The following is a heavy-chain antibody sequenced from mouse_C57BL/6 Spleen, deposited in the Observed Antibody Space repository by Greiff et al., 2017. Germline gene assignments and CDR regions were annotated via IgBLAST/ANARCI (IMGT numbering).Heavy chain of an antibody. CDR3: ARSSNYYFDY. CDR2: IYPGGGYT. D-gene: IGHD2-5*01. V-gene: IGHV1-63*01. Sequence: VKLVESGAELVRPGTSVKMSCKASGYTFTNYWIGWAKQRPGHGLEWIGDIYPGGGYTNYNEKFKGKATLTADKSSSTAYMQFSSLTSEDSAIYYCARSSNYYFDYWGQGTTLTVSS. J-gene: IGHJ2*01. CDR1: GYTFTNYW.